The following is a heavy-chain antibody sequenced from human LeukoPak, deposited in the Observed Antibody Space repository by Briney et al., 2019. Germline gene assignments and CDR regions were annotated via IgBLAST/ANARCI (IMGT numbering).Heavy chain of an antibody. Sequence: PGGSLRLSCAASGFTFSNYWMSWVRQAPGKGLEWVANIKQDGSEKNYVDSVKGRFTISRDNAKNSLFLQMNSLRVEDTAVYYCSGGSRFVDYWGQGTLVTVSS. CDR2: IKQDGSEK. D-gene: IGHD3-10*01. J-gene: IGHJ4*02. V-gene: IGHV3-7*04. CDR1: GFTFSNYW. CDR3: SGGSRFVDY.